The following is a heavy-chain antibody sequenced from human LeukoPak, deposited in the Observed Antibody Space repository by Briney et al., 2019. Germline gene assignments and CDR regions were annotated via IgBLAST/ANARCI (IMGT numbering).Heavy chain of an antibody. V-gene: IGHV4-4*07. CDR1: GGSISSYY. Sequence: SETLSLTCTVSGGSISSYYWSWIRQPAGKGLEWIGHIYTSGSTNYNPSLKSRVTMSVDTSKNQFSLKLSSVTAADTAVYYCARDYSNYGWYYYMDVWGKGTTVTVSS. CDR2: IYTSGST. D-gene: IGHD4-11*01. J-gene: IGHJ6*03. CDR3: ARDYSNYGWYYYMDV.